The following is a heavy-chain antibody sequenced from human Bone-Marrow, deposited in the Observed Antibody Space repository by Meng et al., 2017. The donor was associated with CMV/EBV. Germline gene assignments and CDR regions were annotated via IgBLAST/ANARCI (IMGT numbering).Heavy chain of an antibody. CDR2: ISWNSGSI. J-gene: IGHJ4*02. CDR3: AKDRGSLLWFGETPDY. CDR1: GFTFDDYA. D-gene: IGHD3-10*01. Sequence: SLKISCAASGFTFDDYAMHWVRQAPGKGLEWVSGISWNSGSIGYADSVKGRFTISRDNAKNSLYLQMNSLRAEDTALYYCAKDRGSLLWFGETPDYWGQGTLVTVSS. V-gene: IGHV3-9*01.